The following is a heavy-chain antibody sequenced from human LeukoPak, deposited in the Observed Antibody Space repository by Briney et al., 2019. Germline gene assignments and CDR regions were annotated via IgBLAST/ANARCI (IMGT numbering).Heavy chain of an antibody. CDR3: AKIPEIYSSGWYYFDH. J-gene: IGHJ4*02. Sequence: GGSLRLSCAASGFTFSSFGMHWVRQAPGKGLEWVAVIWYDGSDKYYADSVKGRFTISRDNSKNTLYLQMNSLRAEDTAVYYCAKIPEIYSSGWYYFDHWGQGTPVTVSS. CDR2: IWYDGSDK. CDR1: GFTFSSFG. D-gene: IGHD6-19*01. V-gene: IGHV3-33*06.